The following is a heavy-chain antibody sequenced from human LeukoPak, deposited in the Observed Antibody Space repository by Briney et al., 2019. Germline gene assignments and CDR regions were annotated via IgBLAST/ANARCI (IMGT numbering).Heavy chain of an antibody. V-gene: IGHV5-51*01. Sequence: GESLKISCKGSGYSFTSHWIGWVRQMPGKGLEWMGIIYPGDSDTRYSPSFQGQVTISADKSISTAYLQWSSLKASDTAMYYCARPLKNYDSSGYYYFDYWGQGTLVTVSS. CDR2: IYPGDSDT. CDR3: ARPLKNYDSSGYYYFDY. J-gene: IGHJ4*02. D-gene: IGHD3-22*01. CDR1: GYSFTSHW.